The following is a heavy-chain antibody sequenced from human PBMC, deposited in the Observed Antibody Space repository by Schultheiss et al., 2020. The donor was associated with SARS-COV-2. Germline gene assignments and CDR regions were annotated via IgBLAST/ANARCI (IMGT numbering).Heavy chain of an antibody. CDR2: IDWDDDK. D-gene: IGHD3-22*01. V-gene: IGHV2-70*01. CDR1: GFSLSNARMG. Sequence: SGPTLVKPTETLTLTCTVSGFSLSNARMGVSWIRQPPGKALEWLAHIDWDDDKYYSTSLKSRLTITKDTSKNQVVLTMTNMDPVDTATYYCARIMCYYDSSGYYYYFDYWGQGTLVTVSS. J-gene: IGHJ4*02. CDR3: ARIMCYYDSSGYYYYFDY.